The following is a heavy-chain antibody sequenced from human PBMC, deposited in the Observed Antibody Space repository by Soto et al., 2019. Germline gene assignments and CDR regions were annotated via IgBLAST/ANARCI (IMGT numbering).Heavy chain of an antibody. D-gene: IGHD4-17*01. CDR1: GFTFSSYG. Sequence: QVQLVESGGGMVQPGRSLRLSCAASGFTFSSYGMHWVRQAPGKGLEWVAVIWYDGSNKYYADSVKGRFTISRDNSKNTLHLQMNSLRAEDTAVYYCARDDYGDIATFDYWCQGTLVTVSS. CDR3: ARDDYGDIATFDY. CDR2: IWYDGSNK. J-gene: IGHJ4*02. V-gene: IGHV3-33*01.